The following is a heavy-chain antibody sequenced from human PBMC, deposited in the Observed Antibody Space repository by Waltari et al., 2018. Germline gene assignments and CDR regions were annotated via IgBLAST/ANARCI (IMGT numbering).Heavy chain of an antibody. CDR3: ARSGSSGGSGWWYFDL. CDR1: GGTFSSYA. Sequence: QVQLVQSGAEVKKPGSSVKVSCKASGGTFSSYAISWVRQAPGQGLEWMGGVITSCGTANYAQKFQGRVTITTDESTSTAYMELSSLRSEDTAVYYCARSGSSGGSGWWYFDLWGRGTLVTVSS. CDR2: VITSCGTA. V-gene: IGHV1-69*05. D-gene: IGHD5-12*01. J-gene: IGHJ2*01.